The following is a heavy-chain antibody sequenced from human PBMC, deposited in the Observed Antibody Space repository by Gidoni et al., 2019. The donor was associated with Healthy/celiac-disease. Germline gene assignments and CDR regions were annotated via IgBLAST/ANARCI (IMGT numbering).Heavy chain of an antibody. J-gene: IGHJ6*02. CDR3: ARVTTVTYYYYGMDV. CDR2: MNPNSGNT. CDR1: GYTFTSYD. Sequence: QVQLVQSGAEVKKPGASVKVSCKASGYTFTSYDITWVRQATGQGLEWMGWMNPNSGNTGYAQKFQGRVTMTRNTSISTAYMELSSLRSEDTAVYYCARVTTVTYYYYGMDVWGQGTTVTVSS. D-gene: IGHD4-4*01. V-gene: IGHV1-8*01.